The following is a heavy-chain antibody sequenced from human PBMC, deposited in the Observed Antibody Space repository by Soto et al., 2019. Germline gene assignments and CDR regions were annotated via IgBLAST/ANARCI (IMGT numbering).Heavy chain of an antibody. J-gene: IGHJ3*02. Sequence: SETLSLTCVVSGGSFSTYYYNRIRQSPGKGLEWIGEINHSGNNNYSPSLKSRVTMSLDTSKNQFSLKLTSVTAADTAVYYCARGGSNDWQVAFDIWGQGTMVTVSS. V-gene: IGHV4-34*01. CDR1: GGSFSTYY. CDR2: INHSGNN. CDR3: ARGGSNDWQVAFDI. D-gene: IGHD3-9*01.